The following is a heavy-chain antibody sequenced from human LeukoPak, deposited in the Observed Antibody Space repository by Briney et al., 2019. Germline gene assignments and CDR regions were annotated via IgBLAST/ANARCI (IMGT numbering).Heavy chain of an antibody. D-gene: IGHD3-22*01. J-gene: IGHJ4*02. CDR3: ARHAIDSSGYYLDYFDY. CDR1: GGSISSSSYY. CDR2: IYYGERT. Sequence: SETLSLTCTVSGGSISSSSYYWGWIRQPPGKGLEWIGSIYYGERTYYNPSLKRRVPISVDPSQYQFPLKLSSVPAADTAVYYCARHAIDSSGYYLDYFDYWGQGTLVTVSS. V-gene: IGHV4-39*01.